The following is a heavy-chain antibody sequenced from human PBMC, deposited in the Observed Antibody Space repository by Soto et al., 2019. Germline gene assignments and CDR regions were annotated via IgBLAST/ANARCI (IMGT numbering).Heavy chain of an antibody. V-gene: IGHV4-34*01. CDR3: ARGSGIVALPGELEDVNYDY. CDR2: INESGST. Sequence: QVQLQQWGAGLVKPSETLSLSCAVYGQSFSGHSWAWIRQPPGKGLEWIGEINESGSTYYNPSLKSRVTISTDTSKNQFCLKLSSVSAADTAAYFCARGSGIVALPGELEDVNYDYWGQGTLVNVSS. J-gene: IGHJ4*02. CDR1: GQSFSGHS. D-gene: IGHD1-1*01.